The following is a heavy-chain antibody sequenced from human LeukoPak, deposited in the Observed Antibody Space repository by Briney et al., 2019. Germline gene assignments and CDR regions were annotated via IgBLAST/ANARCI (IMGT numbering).Heavy chain of an antibody. J-gene: IGHJ4*02. CDR3: ARDRGSGWENQ. V-gene: IGHV1-18*01. CDR2: ISAYNGNT. D-gene: IGHD6-19*01. Sequence: GASVKVSCKASGGTFSSYAISWVRQAPGQGLEWMGWISAYNGNTNYAQKLQGRVTMTTDTSTSTAYMELRSLRSDDTAVYYCARDRGSGWENQWGQGTLVTVSS. CDR1: GGTFSSYA.